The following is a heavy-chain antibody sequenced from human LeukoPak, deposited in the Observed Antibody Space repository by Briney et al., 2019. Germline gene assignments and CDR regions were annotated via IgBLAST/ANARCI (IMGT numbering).Heavy chain of an antibody. D-gene: IGHD3-10*01. CDR2: INHSGST. V-gene: IGHV4-34*01. J-gene: IGHJ4*02. Sequence: SETLSLTRAVYGGSFSGYYWSWIRQPPGKGLEWIGEINHSGSTNYNPSLKSRVTISVDTSKNQFSLKLSSVTAADTAVYYCAKHYMGSSYNRAVDYWGQGTLVTVSS. CDR1: GGSFSGYY. CDR3: AKHYMGSSYNRAVDY.